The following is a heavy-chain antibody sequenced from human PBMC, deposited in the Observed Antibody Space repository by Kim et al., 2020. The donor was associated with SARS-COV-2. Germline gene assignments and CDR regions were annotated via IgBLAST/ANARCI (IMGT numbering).Heavy chain of an antibody. J-gene: IGHJ4*02. D-gene: IGHD6-19*01. CDR3: ARRFSGYSSGWTTKPFDY. V-gene: IGHV5-10-1*01. CDR1: GYRFTSYW. Sequence: GESLKISCKGSGYRFTSYWISWVRQMPGKGLEWMGRIDPSDSYTNYSPSFQGHVTISADKSISTAYLQWSSLKASDTAMYYCARRFSGYSSGWTTKPFDYWGQGTLVTVSS. CDR2: IDPSDSYT.